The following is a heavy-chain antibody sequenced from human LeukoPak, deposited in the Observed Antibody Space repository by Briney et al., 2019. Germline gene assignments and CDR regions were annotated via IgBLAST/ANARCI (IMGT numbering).Heavy chain of an antibody. D-gene: IGHD6-6*01. CDR3: ARGLSGYASSLGY. V-gene: IGHV3-74*01. J-gene: IGHJ4*02. Sequence: GGSLRLSCAASGFSFSSSWMHWVRQVPGKGLEWVSRINDDETSTTYAESVKGRFTISRDNAKNTLYLQMNSLRAEDTAVYYCARGLSGYASSLGYWGQGTLVTVSS. CDR1: GFSFSSSW. CDR2: INDDETST.